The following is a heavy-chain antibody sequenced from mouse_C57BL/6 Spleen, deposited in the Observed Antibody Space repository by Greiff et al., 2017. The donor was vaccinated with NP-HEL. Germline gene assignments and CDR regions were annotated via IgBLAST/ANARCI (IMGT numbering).Heavy chain of an antibody. CDR2: IYPGSGST. CDR1: GYTFTSYW. CDR3: AACYISYLYSVDY. J-gene: IGHJ2*01. D-gene: IGHD2-5*01. V-gene: IGHV1-55*01. Sequence: QVQLQQPGAELVKPGASVKMSCKASGYTFTSYWITWVKQRPGQGLEWIGDIYPGSGSTNYNEKFKSKATLTVDTSSSTAYMQLSSLTSEDSAVYYGAACYISYLYSVDYWGQGTTLTVS.